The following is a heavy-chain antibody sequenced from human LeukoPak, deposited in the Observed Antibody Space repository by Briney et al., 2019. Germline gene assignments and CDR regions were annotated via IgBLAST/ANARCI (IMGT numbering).Heavy chain of an antibody. V-gene: IGHV3-7*01. Sequence: PGGSLRLSCAASGFSFSNYWMSWVRQAPGKGLEWVANIKHDGGEKYHVDSVKGRFTISRDNAKNSLYLQMNSLRAEDTAMYYCARAVPTGCDYFDYWGQGTLVTVSS. CDR1: GFSFSNYW. CDR3: ARAVPTGCDYFDY. J-gene: IGHJ4*02. D-gene: IGHD4-17*01. CDR2: IKHDGGEK.